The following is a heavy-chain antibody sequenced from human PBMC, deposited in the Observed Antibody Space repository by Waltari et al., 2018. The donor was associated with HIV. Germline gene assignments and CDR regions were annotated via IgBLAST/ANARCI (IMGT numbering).Heavy chain of an antibody. V-gene: IGHV4-34*01. D-gene: IGHD2-2*01. J-gene: IGHJ6*02. CDR3: ARGQVWWDIVVVPAASPYYYYGMDV. CDR2: INHSGST. CDR1: GGSFSGYY. Sequence: QVQLQQWGAGLLKPSETLSLTCAVYGGSFSGYYWSWIRQPPGKGLEWLGEINHSGSTNYNPSLKSRVTISVDTSKNQFSLKLSSVTAADTAVYYCARGQVWWDIVVVPAASPYYYYGMDVWGQGTTVTVSS.